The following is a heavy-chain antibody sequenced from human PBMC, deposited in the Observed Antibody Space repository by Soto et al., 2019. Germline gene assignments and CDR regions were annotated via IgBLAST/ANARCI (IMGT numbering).Heavy chain of an antibody. Sequence: FSSYGMHVARQTPGKRLEWVAVIWYDGSNKYYADSVKGRFTISRDNSKNTLYLQMNSLRAEDTAVYYCARSNRIAARAGYYGMDVSGQGNTVTV. CDR1: FSSYG. CDR3: ARSNRIAARAGYYGMDV. CDR2: IWYDGSNK. V-gene: IGHV3-33*01. J-gene: IGHJ6*02. D-gene: IGHD6-6*01.